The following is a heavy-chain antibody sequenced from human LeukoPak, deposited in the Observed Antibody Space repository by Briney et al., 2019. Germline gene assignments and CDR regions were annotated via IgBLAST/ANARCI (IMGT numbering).Heavy chain of an antibody. CDR3: ARDKTTVTEYFQH. D-gene: IGHD4-11*01. Sequence: ASVKVSCKASGFTFTGYYMHWVRQAPGQGLEWMGWVSGYNADTKYAQNFQGRVTMTTDTSTSTAYMELRGLRSDDTALYFCARDKTTVTEYFQHWGQGTLVTVSS. V-gene: IGHV1-18*04. CDR1: GFTFTGYY. CDR2: VSGYNADT. J-gene: IGHJ1*01.